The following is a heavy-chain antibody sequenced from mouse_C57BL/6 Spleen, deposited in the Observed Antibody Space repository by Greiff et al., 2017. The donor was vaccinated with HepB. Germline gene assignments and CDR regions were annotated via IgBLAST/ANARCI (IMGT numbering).Heavy chain of an antibody. V-gene: IGHV1-64*01. CDR2: IHPNSGST. CDR3: AREGNYYGSSYYWYFDV. D-gene: IGHD1-1*01. Sequence: VQLQQPGAELVKPGASVKLSCKASGYTFTSYWMHWVKQRPGQGLEWIGMIHPNSGSTNYNEKFKSKATLTVDKSSSTAYMQLSSLTSEDSAVYYCAREGNYYGSSYYWYFDVWGTGTTVTVSS. CDR1: GYTFTSYW. J-gene: IGHJ1*03.